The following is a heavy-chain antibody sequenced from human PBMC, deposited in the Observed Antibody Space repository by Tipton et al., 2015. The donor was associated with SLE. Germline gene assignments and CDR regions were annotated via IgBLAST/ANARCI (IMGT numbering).Heavy chain of an antibody. CDR1: NGSISSAGYY. V-gene: IGHV4-31*03. D-gene: IGHD1-14*01. J-gene: IGHJ4*02. Sequence: LRLSCTVSNGSISSAGYYWSWIRQHPGKGLEWIGYIYSSGITYYNPSLTGRPAISLDASKKQFSLKLTSVTTADTAVYYCARTNRLPYRVYFDSWGQGTLVTVSS. CDR3: ARTNRLPYRVYFDS. CDR2: IYSSGIT.